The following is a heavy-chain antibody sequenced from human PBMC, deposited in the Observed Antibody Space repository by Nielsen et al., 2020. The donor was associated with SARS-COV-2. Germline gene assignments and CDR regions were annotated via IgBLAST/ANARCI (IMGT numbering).Heavy chain of an antibody. CDR2: INHSGST. V-gene: IGHV4-34*01. CDR1: GGSFSGYY. Sequence: SETLSLTCAVYGGSFSGYYWSWIRQPPGKGLEWIGEINHSGSTNYNPSLKSRVTISVDTSKNQFSLKLSSVTAADTAAYYCARVRSYGYAGGAIRFDPWGQGTLVTVSS. D-gene: IGHD5-18*01. CDR3: ARVRSYGYAGGAIRFDP. J-gene: IGHJ5*02.